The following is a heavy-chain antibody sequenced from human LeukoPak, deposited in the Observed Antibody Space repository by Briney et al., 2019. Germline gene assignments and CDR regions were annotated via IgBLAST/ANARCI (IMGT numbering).Heavy chain of an antibody. D-gene: IGHD2-8*01. CDR2: VYNSGTT. CDR3: AREWSAFDT. CDR1: GFTFSSYS. J-gene: IGHJ3*02. Sequence: GSLRLSCTASGFTFSSYSLNRIRQPPGKGLEWIGFVYNSGTTSYNPSLKNRVTISVDTSKSQFSLKLTSVTAADTAVYYCAREWSAFDTWGQGTMVTVSS. V-gene: IGHV4-4*08.